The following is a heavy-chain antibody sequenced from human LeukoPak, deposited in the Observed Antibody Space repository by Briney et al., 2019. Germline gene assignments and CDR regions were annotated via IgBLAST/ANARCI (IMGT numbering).Heavy chain of an antibody. D-gene: IGHD2-21*02. CDR1: GYTFTSNY. CDR3: AKTVVVTGEHAFEI. J-gene: IGHJ3*02. CDR2: ISPSGGST. V-gene: IGHV1-46*01. Sequence: VASVKVSCKAFGYTFTSNYMHWVRQAPGQGPEWMGVISPSGGSTTYAQKFQGRVTLTRDMSTSTAFLELSSLRSEDTAVYYCAKTVVVTGEHAFEIWGQGTRVTVSS.